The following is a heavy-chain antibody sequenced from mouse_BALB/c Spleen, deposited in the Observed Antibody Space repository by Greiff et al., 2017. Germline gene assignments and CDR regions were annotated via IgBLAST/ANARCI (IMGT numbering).Heavy chain of an antibody. V-gene: IGHV7-3*02. D-gene: IGHD1-1*01. CDR3: ARGLRKVDY. J-gene: IGHJ2*01. CDR1: GFTFTDYY. CDR2: IRNKANGYTT. Sequence: EVKLVESGGGLVQPGGSLRLSCATSGFTFTDYYMSWVRQPPGKALEWLGFIRNKANGYTTEYSASVKGRFTISRDNSQSILYLQMNTLRAEDSATYYCARGLRKVDYWGQGTTLTVSS.